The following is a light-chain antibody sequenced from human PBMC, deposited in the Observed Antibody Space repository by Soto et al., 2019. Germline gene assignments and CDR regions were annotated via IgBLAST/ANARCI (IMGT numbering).Light chain of an antibody. CDR1: QSVSSR. Sequence: EIVTTQSPGTLSLSPGERATLSCRASQSVSSRLAWYQQKPGQAPRLLISGASSRATGIPDRFSGSGFGTDFTLAISSLEPEDFAVYYCQQRSNWPPITFGQGTRLEIK. J-gene: IGKJ5*01. CDR2: GAS. V-gene: IGKV3-11*01. CDR3: QQRSNWPPIT.